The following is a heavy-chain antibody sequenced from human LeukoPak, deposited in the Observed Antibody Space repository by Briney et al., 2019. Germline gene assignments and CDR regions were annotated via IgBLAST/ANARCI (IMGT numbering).Heavy chain of an antibody. CDR3: ARSAYYDSSGLVPFDY. D-gene: IGHD3-22*01. CDR1: GGSISSSSYY. Sequence: SSETLSLTCTVSGGSISSSSYYWGWIRQPPGKGLEWIGSTYHSGSTHYNPSLKSRVTISVDTSKNQFSLKLISVTAADTAVYYCARSAYYDSSGLVPFDYWGQGTLVTVSS. J-gene: IGHJ4*02. CDR2: TYHSGST. V-gene: IGHV4-39*07.